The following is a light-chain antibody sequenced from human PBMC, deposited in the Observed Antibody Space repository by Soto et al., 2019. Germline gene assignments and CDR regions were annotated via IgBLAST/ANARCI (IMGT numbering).Light chain of an antibody. Sequence: DIQMTQSPSTLSASVGDRVTITCRASQIIGRSLAWYQQKPGKAPKLLIYDASTLRSGVPSRFSGSESGTEFTLTISSLQPDDSATYYCQHYYSYPYTFGQGTKLEIK. CDR3: QHYYSYPYT. CDR1: QIIGRS. CDR2: DAS. V-gene: IGKV1-5*01. J-gene: IGKJ2*01.